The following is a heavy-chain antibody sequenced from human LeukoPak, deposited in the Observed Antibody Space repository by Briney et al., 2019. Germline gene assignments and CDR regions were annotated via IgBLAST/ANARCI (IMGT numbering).Heavy chain of an antibody. Sequence: SETLSLTCTVSGGSTSSHSFYWGWIRQPPGKGLEWIGSIYYSGNTYYNPSLKSRVTISVDTSKNQFSLRLSSVTAADTAVYHCARGQANYYDSSGYYRYWGQGTLVTVSS. D-gene: IGHD3-22*01. J-gene: IGHJ4*02. CDR1: GGSTSSHSFY. V-gene: IGHV4-39*01. CDR2: IYYSGNT. CDR3: ARGQANYYDSSGYYRY.